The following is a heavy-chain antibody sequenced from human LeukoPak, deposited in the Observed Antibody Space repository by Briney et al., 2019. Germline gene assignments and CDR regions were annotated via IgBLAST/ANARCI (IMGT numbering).Heavy chain of an antibody. CDR1: GGSFSGYY. CDR3: ARGRYGDYLPSYYGMDV. Sequence: SETLSLTCAVYGGSFSGYYWSWIRQPPGKGLEWIGEINHSGSTNYNPSLKSRVTISVDTSKNQFSLKLSSVTAADTAVYYCARGRYGDYLPSYYGMDVWGQGTTVTVSS. J-gene: IGHJ6*02. CDR2: INHSGST. D-gene: IGHD4-17*01. V-gene: IGHV4-34*01.